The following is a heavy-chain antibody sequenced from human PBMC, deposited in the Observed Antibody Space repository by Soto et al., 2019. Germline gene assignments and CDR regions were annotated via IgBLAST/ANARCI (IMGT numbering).Heavy chain of an antibody. CDR1: SLTFRRAW. CDR3: TTESSSWPYYYYYYGMDV. Sequence: GGSLRCSSAAPSLTFRRAWRGWAGQAPGKGLEWVGRIKSKTEGGTTDYAAPVKGRFTISRDDSKNTLYLQMNSLKTEDTAVYYCTTESSSWPYYYYYYGMDVWGQGT. V-gene: IGHV3-15*01. J-gene: IGHJ6*02. CDR2: IKSKTEGGTT. D-gene: IGHD6-13*01.